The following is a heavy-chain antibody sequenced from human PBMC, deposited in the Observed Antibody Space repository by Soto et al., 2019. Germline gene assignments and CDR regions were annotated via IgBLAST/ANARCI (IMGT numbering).Heavy chain of an antibody. V-gene: IGHV1-69*11. Sequence: QVQLVQSGAEVKKPGSSVKVSCKTSGGTFKNYFVSWVRQAPGQGLEWMGKAVPGRNGTDYARKFQGRVTITADESTTTVYMELSRLRSDDTAVYYCANLVVTSRDYQSHYDLDVWGQGTAVIVSS. CDR3: ANLVVTSRDYQSHYDLDV. D-gene: IGHD2-21*01. J-gene: IGHJ6*02. CDR2: AVPGRNGT. CDR1: GGTFKNYF.